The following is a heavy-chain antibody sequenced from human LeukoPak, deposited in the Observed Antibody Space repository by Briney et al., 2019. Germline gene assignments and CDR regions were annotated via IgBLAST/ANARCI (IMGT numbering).Heavy chain of an antibody. V-gene: IGHV1-2*06. D-gene: IGHD2-2*01. CDR2: INPNSGGT. J-gene: IGHJ4*02. CDR3: ARDLGSTSRFDY. Sequence: ASVKVSCKASGYTFTGYYMHWVRQAPGQGLEWMGRINPNSGGTNYAQKFQGRVTMATDTSTSTAYMELRSLRSDDTAVYYCARDLGSTSRFDYWGQGTLVTVSS. CDR1: GYTFTGYY.